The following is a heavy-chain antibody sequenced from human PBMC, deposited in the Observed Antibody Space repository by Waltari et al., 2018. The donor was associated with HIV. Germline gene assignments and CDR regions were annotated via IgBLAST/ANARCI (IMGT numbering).Heavy chain of an antibody. D-gene: IGHD5-18*01. CDR1: GFTFGDYA. CDR3: SRSRGYSYGYADY. CDR2: IRSKTYGGTT. Sequence: EVQLVQSGGGLVQSGRSLRLSCTASGFTFGDYAMSWFRQAPGKGLEWVGFIRSKTYGGTTEYAASVKDRFTISRDDSKSIAYLQMNSLKTEDTAVYYCSRSRGYSYGYADYWGQGTLVTVSS. J-gene: IGHJ4*02. V-gene: IGHV3-49*03.